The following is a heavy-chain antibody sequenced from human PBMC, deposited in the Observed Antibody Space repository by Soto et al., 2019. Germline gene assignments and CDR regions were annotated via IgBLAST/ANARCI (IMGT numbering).Heavy chain of an antibody. V-gene: IGHV3-49*03. D-gene: IGHD4-17*01. CDR1: GFTFGDYA. CDR3: SRPAACRNYGLYGTDV. Sequence: PGGSLRLSCTPSGFTFGDYAMNWFRQAPGKGLEWVGFLRSKAYGGTTEYAASVKGRFTISRDDSKSIAYLQMNSLKTQDTAVYYCSRPAACRNYGLYGTDVWGQGTTVTASS. J-gene: IGHJ6*02. CDR2: LRSKAYGGTT.